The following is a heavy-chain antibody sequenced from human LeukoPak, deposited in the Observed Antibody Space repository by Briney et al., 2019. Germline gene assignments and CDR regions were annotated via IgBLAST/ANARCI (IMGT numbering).Heavy chain of an antibody. CDR2: IKPESGAT. V-gene: IGHV1-2*02. Sequence: ASVKVSCKASGYTFTVHYMHWLRQAPGQGLEWMGWIKPESGATNFAQNFQGRVTMTSDTSINTAYMELSSLTSDDTAMYYCARDHDYGTDYWGQGALVTVSA. D-gene: IGHD4/OR15-4a*01. J-gene: IGHJ4*02. CDR1: GYTFTVHY. CDR3: ARDHDYGTDY.